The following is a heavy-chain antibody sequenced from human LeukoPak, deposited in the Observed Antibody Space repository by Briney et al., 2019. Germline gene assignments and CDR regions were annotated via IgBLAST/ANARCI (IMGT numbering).Heavy chain of an antibody. J-gene: IGHJ4*02. CDR2: ISSDGSRV. CDR1: GFTFSDYW. Sequence: PGGSLRLSCAASGFTFSDYWMHWVRQAPGKGLVWVSRISSDGSRVTYANSVKGRFTISRDNSKNTLYLQMNSLRAEDTAVYYCARGCSSTSCSGTFDYWGQGTLVTVSS. CDR3: ARGCSSTSCSGTFDY. D-gene: IGHD2-2*01. V-gene: IGHV3-74*01.